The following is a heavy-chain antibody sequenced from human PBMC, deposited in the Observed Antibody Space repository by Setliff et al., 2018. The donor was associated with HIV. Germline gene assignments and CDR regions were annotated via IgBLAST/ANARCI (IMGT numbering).Heavy chain of an antibody. D-gene: IGHD3-22*01. CDR3: ARSTYYYDSSGYYAFDI. CDR1: GYSISSGYY. J-gene: IGHJ3*02. Sequence: PSETLSLTCAVSGYSISSGYYWGWILQPPEKGLEWIGSIFHSGSTYYNPSLKSRVTISVDTSKNQFSLKLSSVTAADTAVYYCARSTYYYDSSGYYAFDIWGQGTMVTVSS. CDR2: IFHSGST. V-gene: IGHV4-38-2*01.